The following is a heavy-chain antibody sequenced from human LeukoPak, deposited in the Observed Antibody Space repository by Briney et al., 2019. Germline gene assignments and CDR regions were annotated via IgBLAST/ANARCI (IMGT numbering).Heavy chain of an antibody. CDR2: INNSGST. D-gene: IGHD6-13*01. V-gene: IGHV4-59*01. J-gene: IGHJ6*03. CDR3: ARGSPGTDSSWFNYYFYMDV. CDR1: SGSTSSYY. Sequence: PSETLSLTCTVSSGSTSSYYWSWIRQPPEKGLEWIGYINNSGSTYNPSLKSRVTMSVDTSKNQFSLKLSSVTAADTAVYYCARGSPGTDSSWFNYYFYMDVWGKGTTVTVSS.